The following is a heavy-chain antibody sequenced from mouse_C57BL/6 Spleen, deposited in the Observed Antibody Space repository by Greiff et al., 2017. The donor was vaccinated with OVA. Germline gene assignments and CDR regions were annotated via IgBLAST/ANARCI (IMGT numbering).Heavy chain of an antibody. J-gene: IGHJ3*01. V-gene: IGHV1-19*01. CDR1: GYTFTDYY. Sequence: EVQLQQSGPVLVKPGASVKMSCKASGYTFTDYYMNWVKQSHGKSLEWIGVINPYNGGTSYNQKFKGKATLTVDKSSSTAYMELYSLTSEDSAVYYGAKGDDYGPSWFAYWGQGTLVTVSA. CDR2: INPYNGGT. D-gene: IGHD2-4*01. CDR3: AKGDDYGPSWFAY.